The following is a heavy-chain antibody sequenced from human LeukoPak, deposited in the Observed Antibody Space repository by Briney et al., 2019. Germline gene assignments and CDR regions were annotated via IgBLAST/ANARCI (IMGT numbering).Heavy chain of an antibody. CDR2: INPNSGDT. CDR1: GYTFTGYY. V-gene: IGHV1-2*02. CDR3: AKVARVRYYYYYMDV. Sequence: ASVKVSCKASGYTFTGYYIHWVRQAPGQGLEWMGWINPNSGDTNYAQKFQGRVTMTRDTSISTAYMELSRLTSDDTAVYYCAKVARVRYYYYYMDVWGKGTTVTVSS. J-gene: IGHJ6*03. D-gene: IGHD4/OR15-4a*01.